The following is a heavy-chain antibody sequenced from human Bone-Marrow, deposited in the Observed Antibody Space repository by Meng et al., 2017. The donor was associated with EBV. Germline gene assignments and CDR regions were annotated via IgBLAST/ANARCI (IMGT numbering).Heavy chain of an antibody. CDR2: IIPIFVTP. Sequence: GPSGGKWKNPGSSVKVSCKASGGTLNNYAISWVRQAPGQGLEWMGGIIPIFVTPNYARKFQGRVTITADKSTSTSYIELSSLRSDDTAVYYCARVKGLGATLGYYFDFWGQGTLVTVSS. CDR1: GGTLNNYA. J-gene: IGHJ4*02. D-gene: IGHD1-26*01. CDR3: ARVKGLGATLGYYFDF. V-gene: IGHV1-69*06.